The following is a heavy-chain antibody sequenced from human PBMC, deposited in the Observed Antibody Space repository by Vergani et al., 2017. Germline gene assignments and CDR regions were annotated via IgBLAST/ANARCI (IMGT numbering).Heavy chain of an antibody. CDR2: INHSGRT. CDR1: GGSFSGYY. V-gene: IGHV4-34*01. J-gene: IGHJ3*02. Sequence: QVQLQQWGAGLLKPSETLSLTCAVYGGSFSGYYWSWIRQPPGKGLEWIGEINHSGRTNYNPSLKSRVTISVDTSKNQFSLKLSSVTAADTAVYYCARGVYDSSGYYYRSDAFDIWGQGTMVTVSS. CDR3: ARGVYDSSGYYYRSDAFDI. D-gene: IGHD3-22*01.